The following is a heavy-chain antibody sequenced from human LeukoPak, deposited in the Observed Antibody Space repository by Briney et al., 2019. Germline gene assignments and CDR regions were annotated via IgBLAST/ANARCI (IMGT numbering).Heavy chain of an antibody. J-gene: IGHJ4*02. CDR3: AKVVKWLVDY. D-gene: IGHD6-19*01. CDR2: ISPTSSYI. V-gene: IGHV3-21*01. Sequence: GGSLRLSCAAPGITFSNYNMNWVRQAPGKGLEWVSSISPTSSYISYADSVKGRFTISRDNSKNTLYLQMNSLRAEDTAVYYCAKVVKWLVDYWGQGTLVTVSS. CDR1: GITFSNYN.